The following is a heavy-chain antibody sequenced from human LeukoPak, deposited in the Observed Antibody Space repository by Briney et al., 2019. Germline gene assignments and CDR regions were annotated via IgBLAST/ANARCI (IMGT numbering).Heavy chain of an antibody. J-gene: IGHJ4*02. V-gene: IGHV4-39*01. D-gene: IGHD3-22*01. CDR1: GGSIISSSSYY. CDR2: IYYTGST. Sequence: PSETLSLTCTVSGGSIISSSSYYWGWVRQPPGKGLEWIGSIYYTGSTYYNPSFKSRVTMSVDTSKKQFSLKLNSVTAADTAVYYCATSTSPYDSGGYPFDYWGQGTLVTVSS. CDR3: ATSTSPYDSGGYPFDY.